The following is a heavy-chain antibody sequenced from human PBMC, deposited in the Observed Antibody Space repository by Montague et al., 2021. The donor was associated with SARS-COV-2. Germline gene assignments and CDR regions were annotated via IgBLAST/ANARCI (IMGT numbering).Heavy chain of an antibody. D-gene: IGHD2-2*01. CDR2: IYYGGST. CDR3: ARESSRSAADL. V-gene: IGHV4-31*03. J-gene: IGHJ5*02. Sequence: TLSLTCTVSGASITSGDYYWVWIRHHPGKGLEWIGYIYYGGSTXYNPSLRPRVAISIDTSKNQFSLNLSSVTAADTAIYYCARESSRSAADLWGQGTLVTVSS. CDR1: GASITSGDYY.